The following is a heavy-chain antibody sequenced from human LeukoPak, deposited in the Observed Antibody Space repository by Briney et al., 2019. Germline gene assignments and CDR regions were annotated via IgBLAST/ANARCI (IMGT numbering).Heavy chain of an antibody. Sequence: NPSETLSLTCTVSGGSISSSTYYWGWIRQPPGKGLEWIGSIHYSGTTYCNPPLKSRVTISGDTSKKQFSLKLSSVTAADTAVYYCARHGGSGTSPFHCWGQGTLVTVSS. D-gene: IGHD3-10*01. CDR2: IHYSGTT. V-gene: IGHV4-39*01. J-gene: IGHJ4*02. CDR3: ARHGGSGTSPFHC. CDR1: GGSISSSTYY.